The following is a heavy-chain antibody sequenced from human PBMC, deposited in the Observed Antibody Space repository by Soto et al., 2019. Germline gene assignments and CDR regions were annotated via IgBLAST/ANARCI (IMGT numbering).Heavy chain of an antibody. D-gene: IGHD6-6*01. CDR2: IYYSGST. CDR1: GGSISSVGYY. CDR3: ARESIWSPLERYYYSMDV. J-gene: IGHJ6*03. V-gene: IGHV4-31*03. Sequence: SQTLSLTCTVSGGSISSVGYYWSWIRQHPGKGLEWIGYIYYSGSTYYNPSLKSRVTISVDTSKNQFSLKLSSVTAAATAVYYCARESIWSPLERYYYSMDVWGKGTTVTVSS.